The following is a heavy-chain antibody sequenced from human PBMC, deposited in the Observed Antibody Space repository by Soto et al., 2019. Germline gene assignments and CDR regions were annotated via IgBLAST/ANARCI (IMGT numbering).Heavy chain of an antibody. Sequence: QVQLVQSGAEVRKPGASVTVSCRSSGDSFNDYYIHWVRQAPGQGFEWMGWINPNGGVTKYAQKCQGWVRMTRDTSIRSVYMQLSRLRSADTAVYYCARESGGATATLDYYYFYMDVWGTGTTVTVSS. CDR3: ARESGGATATLDYYYFYMDV. D-gene: IGHD5-12*01. J-gene: IGHJ6*03. V-gene: IGHV1-2*04. CDR2: INPNGGVT. CDR1: GDSFNDYY.